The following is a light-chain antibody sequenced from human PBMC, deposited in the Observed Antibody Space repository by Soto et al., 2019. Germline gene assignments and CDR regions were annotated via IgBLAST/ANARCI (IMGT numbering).Light chain of an antibody. CDR1: SSDIGGYDY. J-gene: IGLJ3*02. V-gene: IGLV2-8*01. CDR3: SSYAGSNNLV. Sequence: QSALTQPPSASGSPGQSVTISCTGTSSDIGGYDYVSWYQQHPGKAPKLIIYEVNKRPSGVPDRFSGSKSGNTASRTVSGLQAEDEADYYCSSYAGSNNLVFAGGTQLTVL. CDR2: EVN.